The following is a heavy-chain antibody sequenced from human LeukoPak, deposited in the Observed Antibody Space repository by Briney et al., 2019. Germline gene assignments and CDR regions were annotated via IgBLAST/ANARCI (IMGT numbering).Heavy chain of an antibody. CDR1: GYTLTDYY. J-gene: IGHJ4*02. V-gene: IGHV1-2*02. Sequence: ASVKVSCKASGYTLTDYYIHWVRQAPGQGLEWMGWINPNSGDTTYAQKFQGRFTMTRDTSISSAYMDLSRLNSDDTAVYFCAREEQYNNFFDYWGPGTLVTVSS. D-gene: IGHD1/OR15-1a*01. CDR2: INPNSGDT. CDR3: AREEQYNNFFDY.